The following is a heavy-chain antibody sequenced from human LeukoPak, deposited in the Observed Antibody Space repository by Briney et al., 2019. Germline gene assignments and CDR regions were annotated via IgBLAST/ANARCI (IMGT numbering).Heavy chain of an antibody. CDR2: ISSSGGST. CDR3: ARSQVATSLRYYFDY. Sequence: GGSLRLSCAASGFTFSSYAMSWVRQAPGKGLEWVSAISSSGGSTYYADSVKGRFTISRDSSKNTLYLQMNSLRAEDTAVYYCARSQVATSLRYYFDYWGQGTLVTVSS. V-gene: IGHV3-23*01. CDR1: GFTFSSYA. J-gene: IGHJ4*02. D-gene: IGHD5-12*01.